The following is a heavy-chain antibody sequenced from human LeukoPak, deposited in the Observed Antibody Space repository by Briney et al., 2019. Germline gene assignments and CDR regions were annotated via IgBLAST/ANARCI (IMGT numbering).Heavy chain of an antibody. CDR2: INHSGYT. CDR1: GGSISSTSYY. V-gene: IGHV4-39*07. D-gene: IGHD6-19*01. J-gene: IGHJ4*02. CDR3: TRAVAGHPD. Sequence: SETLSLTCTVSGGSISSTSYYWGWVRQSPRQGLEWIGEINHSGYTNNNPSLKSRVTMSIDTSKNQFSLILTSVTAADAGVYYCTRAVAGHPDWGQGTLVTVSS.